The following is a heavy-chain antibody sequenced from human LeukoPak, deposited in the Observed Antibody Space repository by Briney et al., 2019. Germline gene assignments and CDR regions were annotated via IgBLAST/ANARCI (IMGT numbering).Heavy chain of an antibody. Sequence: GGSLRLSCAASGFTFSSYEMNWVRQVPGKGLEWVSYISGSGSTIYYADSVKGRFTISRDNAKNSLYLQMNSLRAEDTAVYYCAELGITMIGGVWGKGTTVTISS. V-gene: IGHV3-48*03. CDR2: ISGSGSTI. D-gene: IGHD3-10*02. CDR1: GFTFSSYE. J-gene: IGHJ6*04. CDR3: AELGITMIGGV.